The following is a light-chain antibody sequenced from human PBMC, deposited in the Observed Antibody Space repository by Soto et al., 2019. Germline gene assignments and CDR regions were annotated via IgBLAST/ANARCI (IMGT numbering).Light chain of an antibody. Sequence: QSALTQPASVSGSPGQSITISCTGTSSDIGDYNYVSWYQHHPGKAPKLMIYEVSNRPSGVSNRFSGSKSGNTASLTISGLQAEEEADYYCSSYTTSSTLVVFGTGTKLTVL. J-gene: IGLJ1*01. CDR3: SSYTTSSTLVV. V-gene: IGLV2-14*01. CDR1: SSDIGDYNY. CDR2: EVS.